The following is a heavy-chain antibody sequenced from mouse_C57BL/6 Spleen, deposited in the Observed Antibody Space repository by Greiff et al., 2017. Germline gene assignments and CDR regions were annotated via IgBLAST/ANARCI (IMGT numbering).Heavy chain of an antibody. V-gene: IGHV1-50*01. D-gene: IGHD2-13*01. CDR3: ARSQTSYFDY. CDR2: IDPSDSYT. J-gene: IGHJ2*01. Sequence: QVQLQQPGAELVKPGASVKLSCKASGYTFTSYWMQWVKQRPGQGLEWIGEIDPSDSYTNYNQKFKGKATLTVDTSSSTAYMQLSSLTSEDSAVYCCARSQTSYFDYWGQGTTLTVSS. CDR1: GYTFTSYW.